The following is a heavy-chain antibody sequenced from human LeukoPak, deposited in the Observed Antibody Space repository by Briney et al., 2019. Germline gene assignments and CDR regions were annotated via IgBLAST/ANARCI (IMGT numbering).Heavy chain of an antibody. CDR3: AKDLAAFGRPFIYYYYGMDV. CDR1: GFTFSSYA. Sequence: GGSLRLSCAASGFTFSSYAMSWVRQAPGKGLEWVSAISGSGGSTYYADSVKVRFTISRDNSKNTLYLQMNSLRAEDTAVYYCAKDLAAFGRPFIYYYYGMDVWGQGTTVTVSS. V-gene: IGHV3-23*01. CDR2: ISGSGGST. D-gene: IGHD3-10*01. J-gene: IGHJ6*02.